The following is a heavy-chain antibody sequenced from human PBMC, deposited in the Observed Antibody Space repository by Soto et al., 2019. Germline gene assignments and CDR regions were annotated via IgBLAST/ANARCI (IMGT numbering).Heavy chain of an antibody. CDR2: ISNSGST. J-gene: IGHJ4*02. V-gene: IGHV3-23*01. CDR3: AKDRGGYCSSTSCLYYFDS. D-gene: IGHD2-2*01. Sequence: PGGSLRLSCAASGFTFRNCAMNWVRQAPGRGLEWVSTISNSGSTYYADAVKGRFTISRDISKNTLYLQMSSLRADDTALYYCAKDRGGYCSSTSCLYYFDSWGQGTQVTVSS. CDR1: GFTFRNCA.